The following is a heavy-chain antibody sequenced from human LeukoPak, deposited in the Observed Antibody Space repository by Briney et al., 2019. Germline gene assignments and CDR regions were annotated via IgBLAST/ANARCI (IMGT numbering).Heavy chain of an antibody. CDR2: MKQDGSEK. Sequence: GGSLRLSCAVSGINFRGYWMAWVRQAPGKGLEWVANMKQDGSEKYYVDSVKGRLTISRDNAKNSLYLEMNSLRVEDTAVYYCARDLGHTGYDPYDYWGQGTLVTVSS. J-gene: IGHJ4*02. D-gene: IGHD5-12*01. CDR1: GINFRGYW. CDR3: ARDLGHTGYDPYDY. V-gene: IGHV3-7*01.